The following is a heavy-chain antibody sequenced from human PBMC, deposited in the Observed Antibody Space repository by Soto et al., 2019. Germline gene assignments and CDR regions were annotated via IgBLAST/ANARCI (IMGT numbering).Heavy chain of an antibody. J-gene: IGHJ6*02. D-gene: IGHD3-22*01. CDR2: ISSSTSTI. CDR1: GFAFSSDD. Sequence: EVQLVESGGGLVQPGGSLRLSCAASGFAFSSDDMHWVRQAPGKGLAWVSYISSSTSTIYYADSVKGRFTISRDNAKNSLYLQMNGLRDEDTAVYYCARASGYYDTSGYYGAFYYYGMDVWGQGTTVTVSS. V-gene: IGHV3-48*02. CDR3: ARASGYYDTSGYYGAFYYYGMDV.